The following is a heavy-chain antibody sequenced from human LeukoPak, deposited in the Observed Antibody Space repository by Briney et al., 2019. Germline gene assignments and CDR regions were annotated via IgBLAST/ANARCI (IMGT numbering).Heavy chain of an antibody. CDR3: ARGTTVNSPGNY. V-gene: IGHV1-46*01. Sequence: ASVTLSCKASGYSFTNHCMHWVRQAPGQGLEWMGIIDPSVGSTSYTQKFQGRVTMTRDTSTSTVYMELSSLRSEDTAVYYCARGTTVNSPGNYWGQGTLVTVSS. J-gene: IGHJ4*02. D-gene: IGHD4-17*01. CDR1: GYSFTNHC. CDR2: IDPSVGST.